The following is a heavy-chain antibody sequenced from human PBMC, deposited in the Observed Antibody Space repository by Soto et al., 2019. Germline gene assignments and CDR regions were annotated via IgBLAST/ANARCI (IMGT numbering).Heavy chain of an antibody. J-gene: IGHJ5*02. CDR2: INSDGSST. CDR1: GFTFSSYW. Sequence: GGSPRLSCAASGFTFSSYWMHWVRQAPGKGLVWVSRINSDGSSTSYADSVKGRFTISRDNAKNTLYLQMNSLRAEDTAVYYCARVPKYYYGSGSFYNWFDPWGQGTLVTVS. V-gene: IGHV3-74*01. D-gene: IGHD3-10*01. CDR3: ARVPKYYYGSGSFYNWFDP.